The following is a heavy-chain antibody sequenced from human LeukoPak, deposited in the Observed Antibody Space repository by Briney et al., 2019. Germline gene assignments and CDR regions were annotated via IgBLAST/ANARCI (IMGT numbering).Heavy chain of an antibody. CDR1: GFTVSSNY. J-gene: IGHJ4*02. Sequence: GGSPRLSCAASGFTVSSNYMSWVRQAPGKGLEWVSVIYSGGSTYYADSVKGRFTISRDNSKNTLYLQMNSLRAEDTAVYYCARGAGSGWSGDYFDYWGQGTLVTVSS. CDR2: IYSGGST. V-gene: IGHV3-66*01. CDR3: ARGAGSGWSGDYFDY. D-gene: IGHD6-19*01.